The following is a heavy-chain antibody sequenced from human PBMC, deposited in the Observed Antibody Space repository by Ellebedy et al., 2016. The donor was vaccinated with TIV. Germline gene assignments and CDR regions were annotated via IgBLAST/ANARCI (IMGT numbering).Heavy chain of an antibody. V-gene: IGHV1-2*02. D-gene: IGHD1-26*01. CDR3: ARGARGIYAFDI. CDR2: INPNSGGT. CDR1: GYTFTSYY. J-gene: IGHJ3*02. Sequence: ASVKVSCKASGYTFTSYYMHWVRQAPGQGLEWMGWINPNSGGTNYAQKFQGRVTMTRATSISTAYMELSRLRSDDTAVYYCARGARGIYAFDIWGQGTMVTVSS.